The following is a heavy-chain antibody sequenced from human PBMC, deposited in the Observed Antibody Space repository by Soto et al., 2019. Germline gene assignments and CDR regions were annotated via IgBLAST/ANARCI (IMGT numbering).Heavy chain of an antibody. V-gene: IGHV3-53*01. CDR3: ARDTYSSDTSGDYGMDV. D-gene: IGHD3-22*01. J-gene: IGHJ6*02. Sequence: GGSLRLSCAASGFTVSSNYMSWVRQAPGKGLEWVSVIYSGGSTYYADSVKGRFTISRDNSKNTLYLQMNSLRAEDTAVYYCARDTYSSDTSGDYGMDVWGQGTTVTVSS. CDR1: GFTVSSNY. CDR2: IYSGGST.